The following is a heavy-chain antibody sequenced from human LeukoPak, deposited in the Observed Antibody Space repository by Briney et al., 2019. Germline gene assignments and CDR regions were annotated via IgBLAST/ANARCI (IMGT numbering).Heavy chain of an antibody. D-gene: IGHD3-10*01. CDR3: ANSYGSGSPLPLFDY. CDR1: GFTFSSYA. Sequence: GGSLRLSFAASGFTFSSYAMSWVRQAPGKGLEWVSAISGSGGSTYYADSVKGRFTISRDNSKNTLYLQMNSLRAEDTAVYYCANSYGSGSPLPLFDYWGQGTLVTVSS. V-gene: IGHV3-23*01. J-gene: IGHJ4*02. CDR2: ISGSGGST.